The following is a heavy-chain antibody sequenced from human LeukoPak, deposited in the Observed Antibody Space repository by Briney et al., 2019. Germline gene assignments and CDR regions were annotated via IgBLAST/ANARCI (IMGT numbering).Heavy chain of an antibody. D-gene: IGHD4-23*01. CDR3: ARAGDHVLYGGTDM. CDR2: INHSGSA. V-gene: IGHV4-34*01. CDR1: GGSFSGYY. Sequence: SETLSLTCAVYGGSFSGYYWSWIRQPPGKGLEWIGEINHSGSANYNPSLKSRVTISVDTSKNQFSLKLSSVTAADTAVYYCARAGDHVLYGGTDMWGLGTMVTVSS. J-gene: IGHJ3*02.